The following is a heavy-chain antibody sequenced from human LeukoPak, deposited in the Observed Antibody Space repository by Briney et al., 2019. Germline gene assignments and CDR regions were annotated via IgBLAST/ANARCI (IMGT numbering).Heavy chain of an antibody. V-gene: IGHV1-46*01. CDR1: GYTFTSYY. CDR3: ARDLRLYDSSGYSGYFVY. D-gene: IGHD3-22*01. J-gene: IGHJ4*02. CDR2: INPSGGST. Sequence: ASVKVSCKASGYTFTSYYMHWMRQAPGQGLEWMGIINPSGGSTSYAQKFQGGVTMTRDTSTSTVYMELSSLRSEDTAVYYCARDLRLYDSSGYSGYFVYWGQGTLVTVSS.